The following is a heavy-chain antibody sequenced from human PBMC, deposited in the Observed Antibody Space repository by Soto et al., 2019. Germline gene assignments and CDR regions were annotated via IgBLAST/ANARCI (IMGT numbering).Heavy chain of an antibody. V-gene: IGHV4-59*11. Sequence: QVQLQESGPGLVKPSETLSLTCTVAGGSLTDHYWNWFRQSPGKGLHWIGYVYYSGGTNYNPSRKSRVTMSVDTAKNQVSLNLRSVTAADTAVYYCARGNEWKSSTFESGGQGTMVSVSS. J-gene: IGHJ3*01. D-gene: IGHD3-3*01. CDR1: GGSLTDHY. CDR3: ARGNEWKSSTFES. CDR2: VYYSGGT.